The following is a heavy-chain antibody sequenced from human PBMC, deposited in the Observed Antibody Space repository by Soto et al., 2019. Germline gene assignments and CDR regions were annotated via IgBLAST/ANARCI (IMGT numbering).Heavy chain of an antibody. Sequence: GGSLRLSCAASGFTFSSYAMHWVRQAPGKGLEWVAVISYDGSNKYYADSVKGRFTISRDNSKNTLYLQMNSLRAEDTAVYYCAREELRFLEWLFHYGYGMDVWGQGTTVTVSS. CDR2: ISYDGSNK. J-gene: IGHJ6*02. CDR3: AREELRFLEWLFHYGYGMDV. CDR1: GFTFSSYA. V-gene: IGHV3-30-3*01. D-gene: IGHD3-3*01.